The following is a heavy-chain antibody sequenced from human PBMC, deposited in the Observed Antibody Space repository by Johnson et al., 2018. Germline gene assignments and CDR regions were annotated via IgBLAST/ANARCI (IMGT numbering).Heavy chain of an antibody. J-gene: IGHJ4*02. CDR2: IRDSGSGGTT. CDR3: VRGYATHFY. V-gene: IGHV3-49*03. Sequence: VQLQEAGGGVVQPGRSLRLSCTTSGFTFGDSGMSWFRQAPGTGPEWVSFIRDSGSGGTTEYAASVKDRFTISRDDSKSIAYLQMDSLKIEDTAVYYCVRGYATHFYWGQGTLVTVSS. CDR1: GFTFGDSG. D-gene: IGHD3-16*01.